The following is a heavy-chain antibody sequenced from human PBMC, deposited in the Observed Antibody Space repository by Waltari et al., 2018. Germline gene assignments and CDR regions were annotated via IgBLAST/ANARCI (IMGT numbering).Heavy chain of an antibody. CDR3: ARRGGYNNRGYYYMDV. J-gene: IGHJ6*03. D-gene: IGHD1-26*01. V-gene: IGHV4-34*01. CDR1: DGSCSCYY. CDR2: INHSGST. Sequence: QVQLQQWGAGLLKPSETLSLPCAVYDGSCSCYYWSWLSHPPGKGLEWIGEINHSGSTNYNPSIKSRVTISVDTSKNQFSLKLSSVTAADTAVYYCARRGGYNNRGYYYMDVWGKGTTVTVSS.